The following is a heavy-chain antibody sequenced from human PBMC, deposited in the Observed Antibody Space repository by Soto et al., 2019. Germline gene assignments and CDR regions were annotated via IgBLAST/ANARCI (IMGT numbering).Heavy chain of an antibody. J-gene: IGHJ5*02. D-gene: IGHD1-26*01. V-gene: IGHV3-73*02. CDR2: IDRKTYHYAT. Sequence: EMQLVEAGGGLVQPGGSRKLSCAASGFTFSDVAMHWVRQASGKGLEWVGRIDRKTYHYATTYGASEKGRFTISRDDSKNMVYLQMSSLKTADTAMYYCMEYSRRPSLPAALGQGTLVTVSS. CDR1: GFTFSDVA. CDR3: MEYSRRPSLPAA.